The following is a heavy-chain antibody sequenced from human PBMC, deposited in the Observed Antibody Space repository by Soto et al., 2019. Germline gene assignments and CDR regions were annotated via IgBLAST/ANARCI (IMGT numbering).Heavy chain of an antibody. CDR2: ITPILGIA. V-gene: IGHV1-69*08. D-gene: IGHD4-17*01. CDR3: AREPYGDYSGY. CDR1: GGTFSSYS. Sequence: QVQLVQSGAEVKKPGSSVKVSCKASGGTFSSYSINWVRQAPGQGLEWMGRITPILGIANSAQKFQGRVTITADKSTSTAYTELSSLRYEDKAVYYCAREPYGDYSGYWGQGTLVTVSS. J-gene: IGHJ4*02.